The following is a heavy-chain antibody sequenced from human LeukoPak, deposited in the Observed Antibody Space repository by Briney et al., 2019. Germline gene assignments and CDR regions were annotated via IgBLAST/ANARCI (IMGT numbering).Heavy chain of an antibody. V-gene: IGHV4-59*01. Sequence: SETLSLTCTVSGGSISSYYWSWIRQPPGKGLEWIGYIYYSGSTNYNPSLKSRVTISVDTSKNQFSLKLSSVTAADTAVYYCARGPDIVVVPAAFPAYYFDYWGQGTLVTVSS. CDR1: GGSISSYY. CDR3: ARGPDIVVVPAAFPAYYFDY. CDR2: IYYSGST. D-gene: IGHD2-2*01. J-gene: IGHJ4*02.